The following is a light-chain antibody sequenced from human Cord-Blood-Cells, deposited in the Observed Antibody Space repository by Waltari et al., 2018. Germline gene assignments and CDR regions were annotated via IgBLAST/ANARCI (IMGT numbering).Light chain of an antibody. CDR2: AAS. Sequence: DIQLTPSPFSLSASVGDRVNITCRASQSISSYLNWYQQKPGKAPKLLIYAASRLQSGVPSRFSGSGSGTDFTLTISSLQPEDFATYYCQQSYSTPLTFGPGTKVDIK. J-gene: IGKJ3*01. CDR1: QSISSY. CDR3: QQSYSTPLT. V-gene: IGKV1-39*01.